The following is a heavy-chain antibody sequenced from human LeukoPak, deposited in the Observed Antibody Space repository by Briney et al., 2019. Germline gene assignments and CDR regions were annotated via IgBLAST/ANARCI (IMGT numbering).Heavy chain of an antibody. CDR1: GYTFTSYG. V-gene: IGHV1-18*01. CDR2: ISAYNGNT. J-gene: IGHJ6*02. Sequence: ASVKVSCKASGYTFTSYGISWVRQAPGQGLEWMGWISAYNGNTNYAQKLQGRVTMTTDTSTSTAYMERRSLRSDDTAVYYCARGVPTFTPYYYYYYGMDVWGQGTTVTVSS. D-gene: IGHD1-1*01. CDR3: ARGVPTFTPYYYYYYGMDV.